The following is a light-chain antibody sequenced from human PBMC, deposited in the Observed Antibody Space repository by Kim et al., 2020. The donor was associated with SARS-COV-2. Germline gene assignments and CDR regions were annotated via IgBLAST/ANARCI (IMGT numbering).Light chain of an antibody. V-gene: IGKV1-5*03. J-gene: IGKJ1*01. Sequence: ASVGDRVTITCRDSQSISSWLAGYQQKPGKAPKLLIYKASSLESGGPSRLSGSGSGTEYTRTISSLQPDDFATYYCQQYKSYARTFGQGTKVDIK. CDR1: QSISSW. CDR3: QQYKSYART. CDR2: KAS.